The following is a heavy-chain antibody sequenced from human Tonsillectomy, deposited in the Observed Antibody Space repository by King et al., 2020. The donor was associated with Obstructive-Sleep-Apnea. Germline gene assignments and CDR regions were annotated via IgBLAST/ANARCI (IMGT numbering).Heavy chain of an antibody. D-gene: IGHD2-21*02. J-gene: IGHJ4*02. Sequence: QLQESGPGLVKPSETLSLTCTVSGGSISSSSYYWGWIRQPPGKGLEWIGSIYYSGSTYYNPSLKSRVTISVYTSKNQFSLKLSSVTAADTAVYYCAGIPDVVVTANRDYWGQGTLVTVSS. CDR1: GGSISSSSYY. CDR2: IYYSGST. CDR3: AGIPDVVVTANRDY. V-gene: IGHV4-39*07.